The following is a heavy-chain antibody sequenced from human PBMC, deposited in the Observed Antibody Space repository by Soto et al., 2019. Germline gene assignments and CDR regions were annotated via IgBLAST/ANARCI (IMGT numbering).Heavy chain of an antibody. J-gene: IGHJ6*02. CDR1: GFTFSSYD. Sequence: GSLRLSCAASGFTFSSYDMHWVRQATGKGLEWVSAIGTAGDPYYPGSVKGRFTISRENAKNSLYLQMNSLRAGDTAVYYCARDLLLYDSSGHHYYYGMDVWGQGTTVTVSS. D-gene: IGHD3-22*01. CDR3: ARDLLLYDSSGHHYYYGMDV. CDR2: IGTAGDP. V-gene: IGHV3-13*05.